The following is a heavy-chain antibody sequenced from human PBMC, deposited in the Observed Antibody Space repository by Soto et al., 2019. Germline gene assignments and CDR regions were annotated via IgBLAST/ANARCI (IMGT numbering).Heavy chain of an antibody. D-gene: IGHD3-10*01. CDR3: ARTPPTGGSGSYCRNTFDS. CDR2: VDWDDDK. J-gene: IGHJ4*02. CDR1: GFSLSNSRMC. V-gene: IGHV2-70*11. Sequence: SGPTLVNPTQTLTLTCTFSGFSLSNSRMCVSWIRQPPGKALEWLARVDWDDDKYYSTSLKSRLTISKDTSKNQVVLTMTNMDPVDTATYYCARTPPTGGSGSYCRNTFDSWCQGTQVTVTS.